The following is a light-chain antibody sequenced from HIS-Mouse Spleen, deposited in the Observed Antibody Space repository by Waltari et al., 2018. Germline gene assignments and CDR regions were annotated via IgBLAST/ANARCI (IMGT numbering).Light chain of an antibody. Sequence: EIVMTQSPATLSVSTGESATLSCRASQSVSSNLAWYQQKPGQAPGLLIYGASTRATGIPARFSGSGSGTEFTLTISSMQSEDFAVYYCQQYNNWPWTFGQGTKVEIK. V-gene: IGKV3-15*01. CDR3: QQYNNWPWT. CDR2: GAS. CDR1: QSVSSN. J-gene: IGKJ1*01.